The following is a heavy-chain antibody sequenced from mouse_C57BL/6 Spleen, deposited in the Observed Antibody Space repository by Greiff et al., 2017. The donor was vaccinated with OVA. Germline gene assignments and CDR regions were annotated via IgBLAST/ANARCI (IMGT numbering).Heavy chain of an antibody. Sequence: EVKLVESGGGLVKPGGSLKLSCAASGFTFSDYGMHWVRQAPEKGLEWVAYLSSGSSTIYYADTVKGRFTISRDNAKNTLFLQMTSLRSEDTAMYYCARPPLTEAYYAMDYWGQGTSVTVSS. CDR3: ARPPLTEAYYAMDY. CDR1: GFTFSDYG. CDR2: LSSGSSTI. V-gene: IGHV5-17*01. D-gene: IGHD4-1*01. J-gene: IGHJ4*01.